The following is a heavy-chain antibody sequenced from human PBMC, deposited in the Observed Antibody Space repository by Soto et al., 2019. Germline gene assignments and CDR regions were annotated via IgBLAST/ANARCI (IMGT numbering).Heavy chain of an antibody. Sequence: GESLKISCQGSGYTFVSYWISWVRQMPGKGLEWMGRIDPSDAYTVYSPSFQGHVTMSADKSITTAYLQWNSLQASDTAIYYCARRVFRGLISYDDFDIWGQGTVVTVSS. D-gene: IGHD3-10*01. V-gene: IGHV5-10-1*01. CDR2: IDPSDAYT. CDR1: GYTFVSYW. J-gene: IGHJ3*02. CDR3: ARRVFRGLISYDDFDI.